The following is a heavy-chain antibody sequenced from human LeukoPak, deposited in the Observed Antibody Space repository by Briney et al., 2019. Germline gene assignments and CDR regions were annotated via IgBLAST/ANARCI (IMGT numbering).Heavy chain of an antibody. CDR2: IYHNGDT. Sequence: PSETLSLTCPVSGFSITSGYFWGWIRQSPGKSLEWIGYIYHNGDTVYNPSLNSSLRRRVILLVEPSKTQFSLSLNSVVAADTAVFYGVRAESVGIFDVWGQGILVTVSS. J-gene: IGHJ4*02. D-gene: IGHD1-26*01. CDR3: VRAESVGIFDV. CDR1: GFSITSGYF. V-gene: IGHV4-38-2*02.